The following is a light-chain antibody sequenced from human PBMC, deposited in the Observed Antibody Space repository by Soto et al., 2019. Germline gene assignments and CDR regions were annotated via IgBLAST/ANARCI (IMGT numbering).Light chain of an antibody. V-gene: IGKV3-11*01. CDR3: QQRSSWPSLT. CDR1: QSVGSY. J-gene: IGKJ4*01. Sequence: EIVLTQSPATLSLSPGDRATLSCRASQSVGSYLAWYQQKPGQAPRLLIYDASSRATGIPARFGGSGSGTDFTLTISSLRPEDFAVYFCQQRSSWPSLTFGGGTKVDIK. CDR2: DAS.